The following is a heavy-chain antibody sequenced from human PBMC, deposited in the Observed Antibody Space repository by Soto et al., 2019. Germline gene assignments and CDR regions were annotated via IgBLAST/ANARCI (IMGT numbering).Heavy chain of an antibody. V-gene: IGHV1-18*01. CDR1: GYTFTSYG. CDR2: ISAYNGNT. Sequence: QVQLVQSGAEVKKPGASVKVCCKSSGYTFTSYGITWVRQAPGQGLEWMVWISAYNGNTNDAQKLQGTVTMTTDESTSTASMELRSLRSADTAVYYCARDGDYGAGSHWGQGTLVIVSS. D-gene: IGHD3-10*01. J-gene: IGHJ4*02. CDR3: ARDGDYGAGSH.